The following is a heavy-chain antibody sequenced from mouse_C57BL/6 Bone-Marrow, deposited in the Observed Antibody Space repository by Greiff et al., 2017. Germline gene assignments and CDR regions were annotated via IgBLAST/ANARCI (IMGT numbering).Heavy chain of an antibody. J-gene: IGHJ2*01. Sequence: QVQLQQSGAELVRPGTSVKVSCKASGYAFTNYLIEWVKQRPGQGLEWIGVINPGSGGTNYNEKFKGKATLTADKSSSTAYMQLSSLTSEDSAVYFCARSLYYGVDYWGQGTTLTVSS. CDR3: ARSLYYGVDY. V-gene: IGHV1-54*01. CDR1: GYAFTNYL. D-gene: IGHD1-1*01. CDR2: INPGSGGT.